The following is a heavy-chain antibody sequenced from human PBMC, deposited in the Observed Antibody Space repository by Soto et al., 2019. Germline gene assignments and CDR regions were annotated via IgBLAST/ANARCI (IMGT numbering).Heavy chain of an antibody. CDR3: ARSVEGHFDY. CDR1: GFKFSIYS. D-gene: IGHD6-19*01. J-gene: IGHJ4*02. V-gene: IGHV3-48*02. CDR2: ITSDTKTI. Sequence: EVQLVESGGALVQPGGSLRLSCAASGFKFSIYSMNWVRQAPGKGLEWSAYITSDTKTIKYADSVKGRFTISRDNAKNLVYLQMNSLSDEDTAVYYCARSVEGHFDYWGQGTVVTVSS.